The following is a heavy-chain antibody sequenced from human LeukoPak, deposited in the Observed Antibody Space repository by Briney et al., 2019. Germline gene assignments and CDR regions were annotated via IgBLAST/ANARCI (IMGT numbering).Heavy chain of an antibody. Sequence: ASVKVSCKASGYTFTKYAMNWVRQAPGQGLEWMGWINTNTGNPTYAQGFTGRFVFSLDTSVSTAYLQISTLKADDTAVYYCASEGCTNGICSQLLWGKGTTVTVSS. V-gene: IGHV7-4-1*02. CDR3: ASEGCTNGICSQLL. CDR2: INTNTGNP. CDR1: GYTFTKYA. D-gene: IGHD2-8*01. J-gene: IGHJ6*04.